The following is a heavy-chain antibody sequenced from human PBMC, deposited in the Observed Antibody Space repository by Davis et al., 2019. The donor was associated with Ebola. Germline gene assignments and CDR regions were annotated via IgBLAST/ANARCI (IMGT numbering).Heavy chain of an antibody. CDR2: INHSGST. CDR3: ARTAGAA. D-gene: IGHD2-15*01. Sequence: SETLSLTCAVYGGSFSGYYWSCIRQPPGKGLEWIGEINHSGSTNYNPSLKSRVTISVDTSKNQFSLKLSSVTAADTAVYYCARTAGAAWGQGTTVTVSS. J-gene: IGHJ6*02. CDR1: GGSFSGYY. V-gene: IGHV4-34*01.